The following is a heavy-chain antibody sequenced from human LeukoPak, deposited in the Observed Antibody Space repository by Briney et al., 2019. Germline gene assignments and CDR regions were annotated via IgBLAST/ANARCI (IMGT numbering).Heavy chain of an antibody. D-gene: IGHD2-15*01. CDR1: GFTFSSYW. Sequence: GGSLRLSCAASGFTFSSYWMHWVRQAPGKGLVWVSRINSDGSSTSYADSVKGRFTISRDNAKNTLYLQMNSLRAEDTAVYYCARVGGYYYFDYWGQGTLVTVSS. CDR2: INSDGSST. J-gene: IGHJ4*02. V-gene: IGHV3-74*01. CDR3: ARVGGYYYFDY.